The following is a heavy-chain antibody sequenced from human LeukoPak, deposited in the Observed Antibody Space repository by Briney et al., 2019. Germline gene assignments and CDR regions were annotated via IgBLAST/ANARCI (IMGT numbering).Heavy chain of an antibody. J-gene: IGHJ4*02. D-gene: IGHD1-1*01. CDR2: IYHNGIT. V-gene: IGHV4-38-2*01. Sequence: PSETLSLTCAVSGNSVSSGLFWGWIRQPPGKGLEWIATIYHNGITHYNPSLKSRVNISVDTSKNQFSLKMRSVTAADTAVYYCTRGVALSDHGIIDSWGQGTLATVSS. CDR1: GNSVSSGLF. CDR3: TRGVALSDHGIIDS.